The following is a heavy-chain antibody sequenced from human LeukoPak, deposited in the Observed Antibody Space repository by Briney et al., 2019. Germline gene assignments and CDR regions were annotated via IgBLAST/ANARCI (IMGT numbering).Heavy chain of an antibody. J-gene: IGHJ3*01. D-gene: IGHD3-16*01. CDR3: ARDDYGVFDAFDV. CDR2: VSKSGST. CDR1: GESITSHF. V-gene: IGHV4-4*08. Sequence: SETLSLTCAVSGESITSHFWTWIRQAPGKGLDWVGYVSKSGSTNYNPSLQSRITISVDTSKNQFFLKLTSMTAADTAVYFCARDDYGVFDAFDVWGQGTVVTVSS.